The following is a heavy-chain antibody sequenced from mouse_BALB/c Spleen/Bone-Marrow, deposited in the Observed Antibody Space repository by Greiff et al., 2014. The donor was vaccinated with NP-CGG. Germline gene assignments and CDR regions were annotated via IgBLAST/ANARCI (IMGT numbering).Heavy chain of an antibody. CDR3: ARFAGTPYTRDY. V-gene: IGHV3-1*02. Sequence: EVQLQQSGPDLVKPSQSLSLTCTVTGYSITSYYSWHWIRQFPGNKLEWMGYIHYSGTTVYNPSLKSRISITRDTSNNQFFLQLNSVTTEDTATYYCARFAGTPYTRDYWGQGTSVTVSS. CDR1: GYSITSYYS. D-gene: IGHD4-1*01. CDR2: IHYSGTT. J-gene: IGHJ4*01.